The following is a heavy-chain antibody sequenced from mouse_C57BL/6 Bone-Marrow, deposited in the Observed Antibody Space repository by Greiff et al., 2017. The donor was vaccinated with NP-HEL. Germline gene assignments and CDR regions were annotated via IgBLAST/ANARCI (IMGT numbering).Heavy chain of an antibody. D-gene: IGHD1-1*01. CDR1: GYTFTSYW. CDR3: ARSKITTVEDWYFDV. V-gene: IGHV1-52*01. CDR2: IDPSDSET. J-gene: IGHJ1*03. Sequence: QVQLQQPGAELVRPGSSVKLSCKASGYTFTSYWMHWVKQRPIQGLEWIGNIDPSDSETHYNQKFKDKATLTVDKSSSTAYMQLSSLTSEDSAVYYCARSKITTVEDWYFDVWGTGTTVTVSS.